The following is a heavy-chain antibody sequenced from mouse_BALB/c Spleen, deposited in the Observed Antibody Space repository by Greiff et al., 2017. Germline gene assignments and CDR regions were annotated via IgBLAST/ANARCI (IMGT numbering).Heavy chain of an antibody. Sequence: VQLQQSGAELVKPGASVKLSCTASGFNIKDTYMHWVKQRPEQGLEWIGRIDPANGNTKYDPKFQGKATITADTSSNTAYLQLSSLTSEDTAVYYCARRSSYYGNYVPFAYWGQGTLVTVSA. V-gene: IGHV14-3*02. J-gene: IGHJ3*01. CDR2: IDPANGNT. CDR3: ARRSSYYGNYVPFAY. D-gene: IGHD2-10*01. CDR1: GFNIKDTY.